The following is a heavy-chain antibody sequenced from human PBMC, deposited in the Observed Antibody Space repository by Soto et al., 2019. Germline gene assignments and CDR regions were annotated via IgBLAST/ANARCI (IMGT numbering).Heavy chain of an antibody. Sequence: QVQLQEAGPGLVKPSQTLSLTCTVSGASMSSRAYYWTWIRQHPGKGLECIGYTSSRGSTHHNPSLKCRVFISLDTSQIQFSLTLNSVTAADTGVYYCARERGTSTFDIWGQGTMVTFSS. CDR2: TSSRGST. CDR1: GASMSSRAYY. CDR3: ARERGTSTFDI. V-gene: IGHV4-31*03. J-gene: IGHJ3*02. D-gene: IGHD1-1*01.